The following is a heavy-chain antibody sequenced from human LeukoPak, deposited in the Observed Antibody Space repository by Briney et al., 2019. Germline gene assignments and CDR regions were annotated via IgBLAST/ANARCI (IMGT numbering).Heavy chain of an antibody. CDR2: IFYVGST. D-gene: IGHD3-10*01. Sequence: PSETLSLTCTVSGDSIGSHYWSWIRQPPGKGLEWIGYIFYVGSTNYNPSLKSRVTISVDTSNNKFSLKLNSVTAADTAVYYCARDYYGSRGEDFDIWGQGTMVSVSS. CDR1: GDSIGSHY. CDR3: ARDYYGSRGEDFDI. J-gene: IGHJ3*02. V-gene: IGHV4-59*11.